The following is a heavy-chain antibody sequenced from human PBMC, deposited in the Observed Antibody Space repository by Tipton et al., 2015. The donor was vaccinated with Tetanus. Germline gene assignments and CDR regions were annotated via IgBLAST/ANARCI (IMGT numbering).Heavy chain of an antibody. CDR3: ARGSQGLDP. J-gene: IGHJ5*02. Sequence: LRLSCAVSGGSIDRSTWYWGWIRHSPGKGLEWIGGLYDSGSPHYNPSLESRVTVSVDTSRTQFSLTLNSVTAADTAIYYCARGSQGLDPWGPGTPVTVSS. V-gene: IGHV4-39*01. CDR2: LYDSGSP. CDR1: GGSIDRSTWY.